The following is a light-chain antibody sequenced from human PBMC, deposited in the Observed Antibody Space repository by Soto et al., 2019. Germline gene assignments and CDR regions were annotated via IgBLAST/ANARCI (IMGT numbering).Light chain of an antibody. J-gene: IGKJ2*01. CDR2: GSS. Sequence: EVVLTQSPGTLSLSPGERATLSCRASQTVSNNYLAWYQQKPGQAPRLLICGSSDRATGIPDRFSGSGSGTDFTLNISRLEHEDFEVYYCQQYGSSPPYTFGQGTKLEIK. V-gene: IGKV3-20*01. CDR3: QQYGSSPPYT. CDR1: QTVSNNY.